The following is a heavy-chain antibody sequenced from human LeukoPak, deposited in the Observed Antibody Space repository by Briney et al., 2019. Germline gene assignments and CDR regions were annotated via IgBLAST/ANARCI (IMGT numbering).Heavy chain of an antibody. D-gene: IGHD2-2*01. Sequence: GGSVRLSCAASGFTFSSYAMHWVRQAPGKGLEWVAVISYDGSNKYYADSVKGRFTISRDNSKNTLYLQMNSLRAEDTAVYYCARAFYCSSTSCYPGLEQWLVPDYWGQGTLVTVSS. V-gene: IGHV3-30-3*01. J-gene: IGHJ4*02. CDR2: ISYDGSNK. CDR1: GFTFSSYA. CDR3: ARAFYCSSTSCYPGLEQWLVPDY.